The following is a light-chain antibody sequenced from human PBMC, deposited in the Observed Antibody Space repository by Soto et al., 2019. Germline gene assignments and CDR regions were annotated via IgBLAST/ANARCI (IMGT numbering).Light chain of an antibody. V-gene: IGKV3-20*01. J-gene: IGKJ5*01. CDR3: QQYGSSPIT. CDR2: GAS. Sequence: EIVMTQSPATLSVSPGEIATLSCRASQSVYGKLAWYQQKPGQAPRLLIYGASSRATGIPARFSGSGSGTDFTLTISSLEPEDFAVYYCQQYGSSPITFGQGTRLDIK. CDR1: QSVYGK.